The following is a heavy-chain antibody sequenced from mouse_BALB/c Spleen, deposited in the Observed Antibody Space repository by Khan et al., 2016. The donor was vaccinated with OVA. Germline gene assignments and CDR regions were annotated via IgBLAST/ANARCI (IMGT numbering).Heavy chain of an antibody. CDR1: GYTLTSYW. V-gene: IGHV1S81*02. J-gene: IGHJ2*01. Sequence: QVQLKQSGAELVKAGASVKMSCKASGYTLTSYWMHWVKQRPGQGLEWFAETNPTNGRTYYNEKFKSKATLTVDNSSSTAYMLLSGPTWVDSAIYYCARIKKIVATYFDYWGQGTTLTVSS. CDR2: TNPTNGRT. CDR3: ARIKKIVATYFDY. D-gene: IGHD1-1*01.